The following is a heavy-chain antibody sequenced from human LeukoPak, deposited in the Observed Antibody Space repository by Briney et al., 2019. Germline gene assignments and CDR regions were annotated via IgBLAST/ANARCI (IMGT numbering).Heavy chain of an antibody. CDR3: ARDRSKRFGDSSSWFDY. Sequence: SETLSLTCTVSGGSISSYYWSWIRQPAGKGLEWIGRIYTSGSTNYNPSLKSRVTMSVDTSENQFSLKLSSVTAADTAVYYCARDRSKRFGDSSSWFDYWGQGTLVTVSS. J-gene: IGHJ4*02. CDR1: GGSISSYY. D-gene: IGHD6-13*01. V-gene: IGHV4-4*07. CDR2: IYTSGST.